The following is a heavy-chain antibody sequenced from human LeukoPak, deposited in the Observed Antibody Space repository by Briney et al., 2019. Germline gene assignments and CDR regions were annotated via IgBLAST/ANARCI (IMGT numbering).Heavy chain of an antibody. J-gene: IGHJ4*02. CDR2: IYNGGSR. V-gene: IGHV3-66*04. CDR3: AGLPAYYYDTSGFYFDY. CDR1: GFTVSSNY. Sequence: PGGSPRLSCAASGFTVSSNYMSWLRQAPGKGLEWFSVIYNGGSRYYPDSVKGRFTISRDNSKNTLYLQMNSLRAEDTAVYYCAGLPAYYYDTSGFYFDYWGQGTLVTVSS. D-gene: IGHD3-22*01.